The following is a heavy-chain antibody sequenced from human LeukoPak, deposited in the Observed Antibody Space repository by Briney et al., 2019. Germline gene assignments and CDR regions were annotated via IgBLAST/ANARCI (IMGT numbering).Heavy chain of an antibody. CDR1: GYTFISYY. CDR2: INPRGGST. V-gene: IGHV1-46*01. J-gene: IGHJ4*02. Sequence: ASVKVSCKASGYTFISYYMHWVRQAPGQGLEWMGIINPRGGSTSYAQEFQGRVTMTRDTSTSTVYMELSSLRSEDTAVYYCARDTANYYYDSSGYYFDYWGQGTLVTVSS. CDR3: ARDTANYYYDSSGYYFDY. D-gene: IGHD3-22*01.